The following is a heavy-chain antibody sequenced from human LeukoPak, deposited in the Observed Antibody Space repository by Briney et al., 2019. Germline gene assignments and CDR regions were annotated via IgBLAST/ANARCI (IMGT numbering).Heavy chain of an antibody. CDR2: IYYSGST. CDR3: ARGPYDSSGYDAFDI. D-gene: IGHD3-22*01. J-gene: IGHJ3*02. V-gene: IGHV4-59*01. Sequence: ASETLSLTCTVSGGSISSYYWSWIRQPPGKGLEWIGYIYYSGSTNYNPSLKSRVTISVDTSKNQFSLKLSSVTAADTAVYYCARGPYDSSGYDAFDIWGQGTMVTVSS. CDR1: GGSISSYY.